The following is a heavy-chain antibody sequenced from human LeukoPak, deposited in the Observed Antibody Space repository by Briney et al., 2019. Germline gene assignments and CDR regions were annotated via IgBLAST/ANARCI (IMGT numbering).Heavy chain of an antibody. J-gene: IGHJ4*02. D-gene: IGHD6-13*01. Sequence: GGSLRLSCAASGFTFSSYAMSWVRQAPGKGLEWVSSISSSGNYIYYADSVKGRFTFSRDNAQNSLYLQMNSLRAEDTAVYYCARDSIQQQLVLEDRGYPYYFEHWGQGTLVTVSS. CDR3: ARDSIQQQLVLEDRGYPYYFEH. V-gene: IGHV3-21*01. CDR2: ISSSGNYI. CDR1: GFTFSSYA.